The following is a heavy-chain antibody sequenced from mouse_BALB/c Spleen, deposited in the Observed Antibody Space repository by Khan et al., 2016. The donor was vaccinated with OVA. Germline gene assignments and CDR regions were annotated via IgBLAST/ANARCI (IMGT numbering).Heavy chain of an antibody. J-gene: IGHJ4*01. D-gene: IGHD2-3*01. CDR3: ARDGSRYNYAMDY. CDR2: ISSSGST. CDR1: GYSITSDYA. V-gene: IGHV3-2*02. Sequence: EVQLQESGPGLVKPSQSLSLTCTVTGYSITSDYAWNWIRQFPGNQLEWMVYISSSGSTNYNPALKSRISITRDTSKNQFFLQLNSVTTEDTATYYCARDGSRYNYAMDYWGQGTSVTVSS.